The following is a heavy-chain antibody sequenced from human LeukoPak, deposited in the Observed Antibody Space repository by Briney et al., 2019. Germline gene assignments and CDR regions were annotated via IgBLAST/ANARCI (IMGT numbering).Heavy chain of an antibody. V-gene: IGHV4-38-2*02. CDR1: GFSISSGYY. CDR2: IYHTGST. Sequence: SETLSLTCTVSGFSISSGYYWGWIRPPPGKGLEWIGLIYHTGSTYYNPPLKSRVTILLDTSKNQFSLKLSSVTAADTAVYYCARDYDFWSGYYYWGQGTLVTVSS. J-gene: IGHJ4*02. D-gene: IGHD3-3*01. CDR3: ARDYDFWSGYYY.